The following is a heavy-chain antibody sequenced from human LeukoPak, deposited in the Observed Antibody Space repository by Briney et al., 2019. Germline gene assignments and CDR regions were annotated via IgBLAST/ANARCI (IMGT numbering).Heavy chain of an antibody. CDR3: ASGDYYGSGSYWAPFDY. V-gene: IGHV3-48*03. D-gene: IGHD3-10*01. J-gene: IGHJ4*02. Sequence: GGSLRLSCAASGFTFSSYEMNWVRQAPGKGLEWVSYISSSGSTIYYADSVKGRFTISRDNAKNSLYLQMNSLRAEDTAVYYCASGDYYGSGSYWAPFDYWGQGTLVTVSS. CDR2: ISSSGSTI. CDR1: GFTFSSYE.